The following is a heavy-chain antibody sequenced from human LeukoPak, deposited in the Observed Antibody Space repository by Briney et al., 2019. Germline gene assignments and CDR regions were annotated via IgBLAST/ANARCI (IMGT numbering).Heavy chain of an antibody. CDR2: ISSGGTI. D-gene: IGHD3-22*01. V-gene: IGHV3-48*01. Sequence: PGGSLRLSCAASGFTFNSYSMNWVRQDPGKGLEWVSYISSGGTIYYADSVKGRFTISRDNAKNSLFLQMSSLRADDTAVYYCVRERRDYSDSSGYLYYFDYWGQGTLVTVSS. CDR3: VRERRDYSDSSGYLYYFDY. J-gene: IGHJ4*02. CDR1: GFTFNSYS.